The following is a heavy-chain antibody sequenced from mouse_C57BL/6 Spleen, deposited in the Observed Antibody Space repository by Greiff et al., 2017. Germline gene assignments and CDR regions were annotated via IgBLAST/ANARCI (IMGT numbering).Heavy chain of an antibody. CDR3: ASEGTAFCGY. V-gene: IGHV3-6*01. J-gene: IGHJ2*01. CDR1: GYSITSGYY. D-gene: IGHD4-1*01. Sequence: EVKLLESGPGLVKPSQSLSLTCSVTGYSITSGYYWNWIRQFPGNKLEWMGYISYDGSNNYNPSLKNRISITRDTSKNQFFLKLNSVTTEDTATYYCASEGTAFCGYWGQGTTLTVAS. CDR2: ISYDGSN.